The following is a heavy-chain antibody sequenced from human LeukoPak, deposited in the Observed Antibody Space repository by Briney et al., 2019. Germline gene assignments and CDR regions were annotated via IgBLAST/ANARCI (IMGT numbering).Heavy chain of an antibody. V-gene: IGHV3-11*04. CDR2: ISNSDGTT. D-gene: IGHD3-10*01. J-gene: IGHJ4*02. CDR1: GFTFSDDY. CDR3: ARGGSYSCLDY. Sequence: GGSLRLSCAASGFTFSDDYMTWIRQAPGKGLEWVSYISNSDGTTYYADFVRGRFTISRDNAKKSLYLQMNSLRVEDTAVYYCARGGSYSCLDYWGQGTLVTVSS.